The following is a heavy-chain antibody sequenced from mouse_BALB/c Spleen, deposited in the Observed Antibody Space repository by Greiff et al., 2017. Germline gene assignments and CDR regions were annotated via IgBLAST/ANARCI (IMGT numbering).Heavy chain of an antibody. D-gene: IGHD2-10*01. CDR1: GYTFTDYY. V-gene: IGHV1-77*01. CDR2: IYPGSGNT. J-gene: IGHJ2*01. Sequence: QVQLKESGAELARPGASVKLSCKASGYTFTDYYINWVKQRTGQGLEWIGEIYPGSGNTYYNEKFKGKATLTADKSSSTAYMQLSSLTSEDSAVYFCARKTYYGNYKYFDYWGQGTTLTVSS. CDR3: ARKTYYGNYKYFDY.